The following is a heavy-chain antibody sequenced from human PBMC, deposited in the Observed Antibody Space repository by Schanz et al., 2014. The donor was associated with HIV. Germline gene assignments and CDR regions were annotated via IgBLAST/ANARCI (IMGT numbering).Heavy chain of an antibody. D-gene: IGHD2-2*01. V-gene: IGHV3-30*18. CDR2: ISYDGSNE. Sequence: QVQLVESGGGVVQPGRSLRLSCAASGFTFRNFGMHWVRQAPGKGLEWVAVISYDGSNEYYGDSVKGRFTISRDNSKNTLYLQMNSLRREDTAVYYCAKVGRIYSTTWIDYWGQGTLVTVSS. CDR3: AKVGRIYSTTWIDY. J-gene: IGHJ4*02. CDR1: GFTFRNFG.